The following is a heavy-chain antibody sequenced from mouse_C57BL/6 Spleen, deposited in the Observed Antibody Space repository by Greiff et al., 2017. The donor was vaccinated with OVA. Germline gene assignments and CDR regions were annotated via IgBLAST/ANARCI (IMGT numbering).Heavy chain of an antibody. CDR1: GYSITSGYY. CDR2: ISYDGSN. J-gene: IGHJ3*01. V-gene: IGHV3-6*01. Sequence: EVQLVESGPGLVKPSQSLSLTCSVTGYSITSGYYWNWIRQFPGNKLEWMGYISYDGSNNYNPSLKNRISITRDTSKNQFFLKLNSVTTEDTATYYCARGLPLWGQGTLVTVSA. D-gene: IGHD2-2*01. CDR3: ARGLPL.